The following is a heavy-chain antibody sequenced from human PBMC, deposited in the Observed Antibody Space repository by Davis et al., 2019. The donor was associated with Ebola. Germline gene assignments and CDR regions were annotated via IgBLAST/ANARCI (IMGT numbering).Heavy chain of an antibody. CDR2: INHSGST. Sequence: SETLSLTCAVYGGSFSGYYWSWIRQPPGKGLEWIGEINHSGSTNYNPSLKSRVTITVDTSKNQFSLKLSSVTAADPAVYYCARRIRYFDWMRFDPWGQGTLVTVSS. J-gene: IGHJ5*02. CDR1: GGSFSGYY. CDR3: ARRIRYFDWMRFDP. D-gene: IGHD3-9*01. V-gene: IGHV4-34*01.